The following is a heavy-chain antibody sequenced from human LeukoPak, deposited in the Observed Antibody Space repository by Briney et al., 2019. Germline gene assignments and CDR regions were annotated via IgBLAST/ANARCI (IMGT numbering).Heavy chain of an antibody. Sequence: SETLSLTCTVSSGSISSYYWSRIRQPAGKGLEWIGRIYTSGSTNYNPSLKSRVTISVDTSKNQFSLKLSSVTAADTAVYYCARHKVNLYYYYGMDVWGQGTTVTVSS. CDR2: IYTSGST. J-gene: IGHJ6*02. CDR1: SGSISSYY. CDR3: ARHKVNLYYYYGMDV. V-gene: IGHV4-4*07. D-gene: IGHD4-11*01.